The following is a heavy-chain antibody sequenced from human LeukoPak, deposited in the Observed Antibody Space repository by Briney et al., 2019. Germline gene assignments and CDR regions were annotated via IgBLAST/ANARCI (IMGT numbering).Heavy chain of an antibody. CDR1: GYHFATDW. Sequence: GESLKISWKGSGYHFATDWIGWVRQMPGKGLEWMRIKFHADSDTRYNPFCQGQVTISSDKSITTAYLQWSSLKASYTAMYYCARHKSRYSYGDWGQGTLVTVSS. J-gene: IGHJ4*02. V-gene: IGHV5-51*01. CDR3: ARHKSRYSYGD. D-gene: IGHD5-18*01. CDR2: KFHADSDT.